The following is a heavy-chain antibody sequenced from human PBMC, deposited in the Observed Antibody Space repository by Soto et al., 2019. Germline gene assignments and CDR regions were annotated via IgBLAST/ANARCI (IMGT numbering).Heavy chain of an antibody. J-gene: IGHJ4*02. CDR2: IYTGGTT. D-gene: IGHD5-12*01. Sequence: EVQLVESGGGLIQPGGSLRLSCVVSGFTVSSSNYMSWVRQAPGKGLEWVSVIYTGGTTYYANSVKGRFTISRDNSKNTLYLQMNSLRAEDTAVYYCHGYGYWGQGTLVTVSS. CDR1: GFTVSSSNY. V-gene: IGHV3-53*01. CDR3: HGYGY.